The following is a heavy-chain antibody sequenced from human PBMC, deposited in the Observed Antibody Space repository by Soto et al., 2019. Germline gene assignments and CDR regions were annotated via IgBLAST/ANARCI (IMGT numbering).Heavy chain of an antibody. CDR2: IYFDGGNK. CDR3: ARGLGYCSSTSCYIWFDY. D-gene: IGHD2-2*02. Sequence: GGSLRLSCAASGFSFSNSNMHWVRQAPGRGLDWVAGIYFDGGNKYYAESVKGRFTISRDNSKNTLYLQMNSLRAEDTAVYYCARGLGYCSSTSCYIWFDYWGQGTLVTVSS. CDR1: GFSFSNSN. J-gene: IGHJ4*02. V-gene: IGHV3-33*01.